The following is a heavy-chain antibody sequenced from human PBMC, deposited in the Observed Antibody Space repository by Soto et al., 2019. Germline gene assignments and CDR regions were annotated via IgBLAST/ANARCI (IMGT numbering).Heavy chain of an antibody. V-gene: IGHV1-2*04. Sequence: VQLVQSGAEVKKPGASVKVSCKSSGDSFNDYYLHWVRKAPGQGLEWMGWINPNSGVTKYAQKFQGWVTMTRDTSIWTVYMELSRLRSDDTAVYYCARESGGATATLDYYYFYMDVWGKGTTVTVSS. CDR3: ARESGGATATLDYYYFYMDV. CDR2: INPNSGVT. D-gene: IGHD5-12*01. J-gene: IGHJ6*03. CDR1: GDSFNDYY.